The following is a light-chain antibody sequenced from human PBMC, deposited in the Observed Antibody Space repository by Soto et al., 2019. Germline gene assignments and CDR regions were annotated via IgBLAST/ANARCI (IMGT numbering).Light chain of an antibody. CDR3: SSYTTTTRL. CDR1: SSDIGSNNY. V-gene: IGLV2-14*01. CDR2: EVS. Sequence: QSVLTQPASVSGSPGQSITISCTGTSSDIGSNNYVSWFQQRPGKAPTLIIYEVSNRPSGASTHFSGSKSGNTASLTISGLLPEDEAEYYCSSYTTTTRLFGGGTKLTVL. J-gene: IGLJ3*02.